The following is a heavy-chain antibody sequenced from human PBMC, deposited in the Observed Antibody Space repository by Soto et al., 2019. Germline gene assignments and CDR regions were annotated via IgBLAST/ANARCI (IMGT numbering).Heavy chain of an antibody. CDR1: GFSFSTYG. J-gene: IGHJ2*01. D-gene: IGHD5-18*01. CDR2: ITASNGNT. Sequence: QLQLVQSGAEVKNPGASVRVSCKASGFSFSTYGITWVRQAPGQGLEWMGWITASNGNTHYAQNLQGRVTMTTDTSTSTAYMELWRLSSDDTAVYYCARGNSYGSYWYFYLWGRGTLVTVSS. V-gene: IGHV1-18*04. CDR3: ARGNSYGSYWYFYL.